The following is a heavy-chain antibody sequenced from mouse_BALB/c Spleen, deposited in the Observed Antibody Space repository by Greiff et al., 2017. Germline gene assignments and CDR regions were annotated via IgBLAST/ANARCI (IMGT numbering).Heavy chain of an antibody. D-gene: IGHD4-1*01. CDR2: ISSGGGST. CDR1: GFAFSSYD. V-gene: IGHV5-12-1*01. CDR3: ARLGTGTSYFDY. J-gene: IGHJ2*01. Sequence: EVQVVESGGGLVKPGGSLKLSCAASGFAFSSYDMSWVRQTPEKRLEWVAYISSGGGSTYYPDTVKGRFTISRDNAKNTLYLQMSSLKSEDTAMYYCARLGTGTSYFDYWGQGTTLTVSS.